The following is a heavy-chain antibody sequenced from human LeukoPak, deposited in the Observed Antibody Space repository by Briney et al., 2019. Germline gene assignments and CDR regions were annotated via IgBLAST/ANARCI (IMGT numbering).Heavy chain of an antibody. Sequence: PGGSLRLSCAASGFTFSDYFVSWIRQGPGKGLEWVSHIDSSGTIYYADSVKGRATISRDNAKNSLYLQMNSLRAEDTAVYYCARPAYCGGNCYYFPDYWGQGTLVTVSS. CDR3: ARPAYCGGNCYYFPDY. D-gene: IGHD2-21*02. V-gene: IGHV3-11*04. CDR1: GFTFSDYF. J-gene: IGHJ4*02. CDR2: IDSSGTI.